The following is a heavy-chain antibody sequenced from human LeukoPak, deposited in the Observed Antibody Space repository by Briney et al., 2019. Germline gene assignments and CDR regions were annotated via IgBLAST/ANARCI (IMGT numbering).Heavy chain of an antibody. CDR3: ARCTTGRTFGSLREIKRSREIDY. Sequence: GGSLRLSCAASGFTFSSYSMNWVRQAPGKGLEWVSSISSSSSNIYYADSVKGRFTISRDNAKNSLYLQMNSLRVEDTAVYYCARCTTGRTFGSLREIKRSREIDYWGQGTLVAVSS. D-gene: IGHD1-1*01. CDR2: ISSSSSNI. V-gene: IGHV3-21*01. J-gene: IGHJ4*02. CDR1: GFTFSSYS.